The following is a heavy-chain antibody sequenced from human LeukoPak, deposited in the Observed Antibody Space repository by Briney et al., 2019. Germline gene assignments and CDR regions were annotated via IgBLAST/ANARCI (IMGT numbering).Heavy chain of an antibody. D-gene: IGHD6-19*01. CDR3: AKAGYSSGWRNFDY. J-gene: IGHJ4*02. Sequence: GGSLRLSCAASGFSFSSFGMHWVRQAPGKGLEWVAVISYDGSNKFYADSVKGRFTISRDNSKNTLYLQMNSLRAEDTAVFYCAKAGYSSGWRNFDYWGQGTLVTVSS. V-gene: IGHV3-30*18. CDR1: GFSFSSFG. CDR2: ISYDGSNK.